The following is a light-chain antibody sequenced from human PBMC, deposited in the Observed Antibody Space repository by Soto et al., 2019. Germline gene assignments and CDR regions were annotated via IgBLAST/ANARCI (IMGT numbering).Light chain of an antibody. CDR2: GAS. CDR3: QQYNNWPLT. Sequence: EIVMTQSPATLSVSPGERATLSCRASQSVSSNLAWYQQKPGQAPRLLIYGASTRATGFPARFSGGGSGTEFTLTISSLQSEDFAVYYCQQYNNWPLTFGGGTKVEIK. V-gene: IGKV3-15*01. CDR1: QSVSSN. J-gene: IGKJ4*01.